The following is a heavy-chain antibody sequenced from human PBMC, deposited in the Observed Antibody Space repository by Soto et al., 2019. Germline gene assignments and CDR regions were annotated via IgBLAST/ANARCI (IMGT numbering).Heavy chain of an antibody. D-gene: IGHD5-12*01. CDR3: AKELVNSGWTYFDY. Sequence: PGGSLRLSCAASGFTFSSYSMSWVRQAPGKGLEWVSAISDGGGRAYYADSVKGRFTISRDNSKNTLYLQMNSVRAEDTAVYFCAKELVNSGWTYFDYWGQGTLVTVSS. J-gene: IGHJ4*02. CDR1: GFTFSSYS. CDR2: ISDGGGRA. V-gene: IGHV3-23*01.